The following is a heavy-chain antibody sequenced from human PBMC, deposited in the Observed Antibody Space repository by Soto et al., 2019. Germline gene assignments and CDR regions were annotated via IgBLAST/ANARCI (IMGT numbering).Heavy chain of an antibody. Sequence: QVQLVQSGPEVKQPGASVKVSCKASGYTFASYGVTWVRQAPGQGLEWMGWISVYNGNTNYAQKLQGRVSMTADTSTNTAYMALRSLRSDDTAVYFCARDRSSSWYGDHWGQGTLVTVSS. CDR3: ARDRSSSWYGDH. V-gene: IGHV1-18*01. D-gene: IGHD6-13*01. J-gene: IGHJ4*02. CDR2: ISVYNGNT. CDR1: GYTFASYG.